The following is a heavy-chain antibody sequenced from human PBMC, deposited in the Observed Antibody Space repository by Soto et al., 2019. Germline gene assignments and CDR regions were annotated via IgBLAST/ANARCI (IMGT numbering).Heavy chain of an antibody. D-gene: IGHD3-16*01. CDR3: ARVVIGPEYYFDY. CDR1: GAALNSGNYY. J-gene: IGHJ4*02. V-gene: IGHV4-31*03. CDR2: IYVTGAV. Sequence: SETLSLTCIVSGAALNSGNYYWSWIRQVPGKGLEWIGHIYVTGAVDYNPSLRDRITISQDTSERQFSLNLRLVTAADTAVYYCARVVIGPEYYFDYWGQGTLVTVSS.